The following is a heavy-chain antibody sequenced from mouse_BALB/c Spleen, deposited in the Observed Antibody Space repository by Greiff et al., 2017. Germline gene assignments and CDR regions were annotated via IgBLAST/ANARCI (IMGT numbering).Heavy chain of an antibody. J-gene: IGHJ3*01. CDR1: GYTFTDYW. CDR2: IDTSDSYT. V-gene: IGHV1-69*01. CDR3: ARGSGDWFAY. Sequence: VQLLQPGAELVMPGASVKMSCKASGYTFTDYWMHWVKQRPGQGLEWIGAIDTSDSYTSYNQKFKGKATLTVDESSSTAYMQLSSLTSEDSAVYYCARGSGDWFAYWGQGTLVTVSA. D-gene: IGHD4-1*01.